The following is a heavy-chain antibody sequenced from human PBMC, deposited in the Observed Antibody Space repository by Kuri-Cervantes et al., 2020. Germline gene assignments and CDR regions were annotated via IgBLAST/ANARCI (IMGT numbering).Heavy chain of an antibody. CDR3: ARCRRYYYGSGSYYNRDAHLPIYYYYYMDV. V-gene: IGHV3-74*01. D-gene: IGHD3-10*01. CDR2: ISSDGSTT. CDR1: GFSFNNYW. Sequence: GESLRLSCAASGFSFNNYWMHWVRQGPGKGLLWVSRISSDGSTTNYADSVKGRFTISRDNAKNTLYLQMNSLSGEDTAVYYCARCRRYYYGSGSYYNRDAHLPIYYYYYMDVWGKGTTVTVSS. J-gene: IGHJ6*03.